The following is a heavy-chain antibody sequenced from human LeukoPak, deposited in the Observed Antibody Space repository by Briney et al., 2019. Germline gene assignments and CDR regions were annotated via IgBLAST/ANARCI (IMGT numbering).Heavy chain of an antibody. V-gene: IGHV3-30-3*01. CDR1: GFTFSTYN. Sequence: PGRSLRLSCAASGFTFSTYNIPWVRQAPGKGLEWVAVMSYDGTNKYYADSVKGRFIISRDNSKNTLFLEMNSLRAEDTAVYYCAREFVSGWFDYWGQGTLVTVSS. J-gene: IGHJ4*02. D-gene: IGHD6-19*01. CDR3: AREFVSGWFDY. CDR2: MSYDGTNK.